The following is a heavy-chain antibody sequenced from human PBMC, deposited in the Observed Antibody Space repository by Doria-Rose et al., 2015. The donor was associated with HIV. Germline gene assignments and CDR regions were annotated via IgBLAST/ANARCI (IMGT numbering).Heavy chain of an antibody. Sequence: QVQLVQSGTEVKKPGASVKVSCQASGSTVTNYDVTWVRQATGHGLEWMGWMNPNSPNTGYAQKFQGRVTMTRDTPISPAYMELGSLTSEDSAVYYCARGGTRWPFDYWGQGTLVTVSS. J-gene: IGHJ4*02. D-gene: IGHD4-17*01. CDR1: GSTVTNYD. CDR2: MNPNSPNT. V-gene: IGHV1-8*02. CDR3: ARGGTRWPFDY.